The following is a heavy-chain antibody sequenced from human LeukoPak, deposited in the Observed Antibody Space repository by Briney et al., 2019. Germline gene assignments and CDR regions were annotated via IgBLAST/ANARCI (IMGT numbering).Heavy chain of an antibody. CDR1: GDSIRNNY. CDR3: ARRGGRTRGFWYFDL. D-gene: IGHD3-16*01. Sequence: SETLSLTCSVSGDSIRNNYWSWIRQPPGQGLEWIGYIYSSGSTTYNPSLKSRITISVDTSKNQFSLNLSSVTAADTAVYYCARRGGRTRGFWYFDLWGGGTLVTVSS. CDR2: IYSSGST. J-gene: IGHJ2*01. V-gene: IGHV4-59*01.